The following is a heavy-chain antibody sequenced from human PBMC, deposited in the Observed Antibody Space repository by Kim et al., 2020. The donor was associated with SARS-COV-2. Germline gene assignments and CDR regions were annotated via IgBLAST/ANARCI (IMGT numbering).Heavy chain of an antibody. CDR2: IYYSGST. J-gene: IGHJ4*02. V-gene: IGHV4-59*13. CDR3: AREGGFTMVRGVMDY. CDR1: GGSISSYY. D-gene: IGHD3-10*01. Sequence: SETLSLTCTVSGGSISSYYWSWIRQPPGKGLEWIGYIYYSGSTNYNPSLKSRVTISVDTSKNQFSLKLSSVTAADTAVYYCAREGGFTMVRGVMDYWGQGTLVTVSS.